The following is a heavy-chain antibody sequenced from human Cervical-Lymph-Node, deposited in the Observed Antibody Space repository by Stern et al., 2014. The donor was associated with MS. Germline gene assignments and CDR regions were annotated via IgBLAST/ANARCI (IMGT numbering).Heavy chain of an antibody. Sequence: VQLVESGGNFVQPGGSLRLSCAASGFSFSSNWMTWVRQALGKGLEWVASINPDGSEKGYADSVKGRFTISRDNAENSLYLQINSLTVEDTAVYYCTRDARYSRDYWGQGTLVTVSS. CDR2: INPDGSEK. CDR3: TRDARYSRDY. V-gene: IGHV3-7*01. J-gene: IGHJ4*02. CDR1: GFSFSSNW. D-gene: IGHD1-14*01.